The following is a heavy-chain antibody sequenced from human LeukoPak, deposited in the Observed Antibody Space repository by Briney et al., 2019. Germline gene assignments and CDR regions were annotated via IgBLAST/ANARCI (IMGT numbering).Heavy chain of an antibody. CDR3: ARATGRVYCTNGVCLTIDAFDI. Sequence: ASVTVSFTSSGYTFTVYYMHWVRQAPGQGLEWMGWINPNSGGTNYAQKFQGRVTMTRDTSISTAYMELSRLRSDDTAVYYCARATGRVYCTNGVCLTIDAFDIWGQGTMVTVSS. CDR2: INPNSGGT. CDR1: GYTFTVYY. D-gene: IGHD2-8*01. J-gene: IGHJ3*02. V-gene: IGHV1-2*02.